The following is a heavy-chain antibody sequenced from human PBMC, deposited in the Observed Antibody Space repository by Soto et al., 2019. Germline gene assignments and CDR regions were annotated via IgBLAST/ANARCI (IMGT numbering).Heavy chain of an antibody. D-gene: IGHD2-15*01. CDR3: VRTSLVVAAATREDY. CDR2: INSDGSST. Sequence: EVQLVESGGGLVQPGGSLRLSCAASGFTFSSYWMHWVRQAPGKGLVWVSRINSDGSSTSYADSVKGRFTISRDNAKNTLYLQMNSLRAEDTALYYGVRTSLVVAAATREDYWGQGTLVTVSS. V-gene: IGHV3-74*01. CDR1: GFTFSSYW. J-gene: IGHJ4*02.